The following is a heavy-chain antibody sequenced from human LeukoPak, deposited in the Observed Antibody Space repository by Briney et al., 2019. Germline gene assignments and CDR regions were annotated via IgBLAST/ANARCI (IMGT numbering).Heavy chain of an antibody. Sequence: GGSLRLSCAASGFTFSSYAMSWVRQAPGKGLEWVSAISGSGGSTYYADSVKGRFTISRDNSKNTLYLQMNSLRAEDTAVCYCAKDRTAAAGTYWFDPWGQGTLVTVSS. CDR3: AKDRTAAAGTYWFDP. D-gene: IGHD6-13*01. V-gene: IGHV3-23*01. CDR1: GFTFSSYA. CDR2: ISGSGGST. J-gene: IGHJ5*02.